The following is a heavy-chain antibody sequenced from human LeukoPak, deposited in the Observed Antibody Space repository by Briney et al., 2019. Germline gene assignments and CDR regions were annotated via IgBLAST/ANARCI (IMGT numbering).Heavy chain of an antibody. J-gene: IGHJ5*02. CDR2: INPSGGGT. CDR3: AREAVTIFGLVRTQTPKGPHRFDP. Sequence: GASVKVSCKASGYTFTNYYMHWVRQAPGQGLEWMGIINPSGGGTTYAQKFQGRVTMIRDTSTSTVYMHLSSLRSEDTAVYYCAREAVTIFGLVRTQTPKGPHRFDPWGQGTLVTVSS. D-gene: IGHD3-3*01. V-gene: IGHV1-46*01. CDR1: GYTFTNYY.